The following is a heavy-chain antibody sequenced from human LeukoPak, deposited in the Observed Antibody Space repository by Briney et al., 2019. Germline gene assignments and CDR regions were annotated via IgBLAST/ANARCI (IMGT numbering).Heavy chain of an antibody. D-gene: IGHD3-22*01. J-gene: IGHJ3*02. V-gene: IGHV3-33*06. CDR1: GFTFSSYG. CDR2: IWYDGSNK. CDR3: AKEFDGSGYSAFDI. Sequence: PGGSLRLSCAASGFTFSSYGMHWVRQAPGKGLEWVAVIWYDGSNKYYADSVKGRFTISRDNSKNTLYLQMNSLRAEDTAVYYCAKEFDGSGYSAFDIWGQGTMVTVSS.